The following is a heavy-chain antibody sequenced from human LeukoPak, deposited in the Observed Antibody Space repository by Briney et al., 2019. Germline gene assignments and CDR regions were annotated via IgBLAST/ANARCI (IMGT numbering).Heavy chain of an antibody. D-gene: IGHD3-9*01. CDR2: IYFSGNT. J-gene: IGHJ6*02. Sequence: LETLSLTCTVSGDSINSYYWSWIRQSPGKRLEWIGYIYFSGNTKYNPSLENRVTISVDRSKSQFYLKLRSVTAADTAVYFCARDLNHGFNYYYYGLEVWGQGTTVTVSS. CDR3: ARDLNHGFNYYYYGLEV. CDR1: GDSINSYY. V-gene: IGHV4-59*01.